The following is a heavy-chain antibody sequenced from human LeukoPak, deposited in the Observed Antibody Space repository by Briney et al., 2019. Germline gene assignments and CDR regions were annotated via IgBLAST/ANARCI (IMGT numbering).Heavy chain of an antibody. CDR2: IKSNPDGGTT. J-gene: IGHJ4*02. CDR1: GFIFTNAW. V-gene: IGHV3-15*01. D-gene: IGHD1-1*01. CDR3: TTLSHDMHY. Sequence: GGSVRLSCAASGFIFTNAWMTWVRQAPGEGLEWVGRIKSNPDGGTTDAAAHVKGRFSITSDDSKNTQNLQMNSLKSEDTAMYYCTTLSHDMHYWGQGTLVTVSP.